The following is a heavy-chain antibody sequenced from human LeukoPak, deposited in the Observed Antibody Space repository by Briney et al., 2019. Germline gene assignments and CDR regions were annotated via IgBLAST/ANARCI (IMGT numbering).Heavy chain of an antibody. D-gene: IGHD2-21*01. Sequence: SETLSLTCTVSGGSISSYYWSWLRQPPGKGLEWIGYIYYSGSTNYNPSLTSRVTISVDTSKNQFSLKLSSVTAADTAVYYCARAYCGGDCYSGAFDIWGQGTMVTVSS. CDR2: IYYSGST. V-gene: IGHV4-59*01. CDR1: GGSISSYY. J-gene: IGHJ3*02. CDR3: ARAYCGGDCYSGAFDI.